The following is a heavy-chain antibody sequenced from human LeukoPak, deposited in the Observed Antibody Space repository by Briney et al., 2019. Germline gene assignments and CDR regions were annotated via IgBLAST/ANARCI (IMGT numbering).Heavy chain of an antibody. V-gene: IGHV1-3*01. CDR1: GYTFTSYA. J-gene: IGHJ4*02. CDR3: AREALLWFGGTYYFDY. Sequence: ASVKVSCKASGYTFTSYAMHWVRQAPGQRLEWMGWINAGNGNTKYSQKFQGRVTITRDTSASTAYMELSSLRSEDTAVYYCAREALLWFGGTYYFDYWGQGTLVTVSS. CDR2: INAGNGNT. D-gene: IGHD3-10*01.